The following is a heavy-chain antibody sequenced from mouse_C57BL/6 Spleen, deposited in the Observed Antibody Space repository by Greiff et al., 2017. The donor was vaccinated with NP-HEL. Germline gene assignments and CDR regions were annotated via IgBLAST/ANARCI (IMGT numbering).Heavy chain of an antibody. CDR1: GYTFTSYT. J-gene: IGHJ2*01. CDR3: ARPNYYGSSLGDYYFDY. CDR2: INPSSGYT. V-gene: IGHV1-4*01. Sequence: QVQLQQSGAELARPGASVKMSCKASGYTFTSYTMHWVKPRPGQGLEWIGYINPSSGYTKYNQKFKDKATLTADKSSSTAYMQLSSLTSEDSAVYYCARPNYYGSSLGDYYFDYWGQGTTLTVSS. D-gene: IGHD1-1*01.